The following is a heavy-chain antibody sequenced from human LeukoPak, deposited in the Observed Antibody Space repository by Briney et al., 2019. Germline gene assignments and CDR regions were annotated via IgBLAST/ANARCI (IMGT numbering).Heavy chain of an antibody. CDR2: IYYSGST. CDR1: VGSTSSGVYY. CDR3: ARGCSASIFYSDPHDP. J-gene: IGHJ5*02. V-gene: IGHV4-30-4*01. D-gene: IGHD2-15*01. Sequence: PSETLSLTCTVSVGSTSSGVYYWSWIRQPPGKGLEWIGYIYYSGSTYYNPSLKSRVPISVGPSKNQFSLNLSSVTAADSAGSYCARGCSASIFYSDPHDPGGQGTGTTVSS.